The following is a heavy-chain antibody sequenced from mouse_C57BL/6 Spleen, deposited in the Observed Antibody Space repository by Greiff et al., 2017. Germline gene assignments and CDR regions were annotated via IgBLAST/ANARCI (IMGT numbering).Heavy chain of an antibody. Sequence: VQLQQSGAELAKPGASVKLSCKASGYTFTSYWMHWVKQRPGQGLEWIGYINPSSGYTKYNQKFKDKATLTADKSSSTAYMQLSSLTYEDSAVXYCARNSPYSNYGGWFAYWGQGTLVTVSA. CDR2: INPSSGYT. D-gene: IGHD2-5*01. CDR3: ARNSPYSNYGGWFAY. V-gene: IGHV1-7*01. CDR1: GYTFTSYW. J-gene: IGHJ3*01.